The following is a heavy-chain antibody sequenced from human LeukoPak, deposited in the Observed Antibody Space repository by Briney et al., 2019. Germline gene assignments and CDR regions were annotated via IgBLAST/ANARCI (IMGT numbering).Heavy chain of an antibody. CDR3: AAGRIYDSSTNAFDI. Sequence: PGGSLRLSCAASGFTFSIYEMTWVRQAPGNGLEWVSYISDSIIAMYYADSVKGRVTISRDNAKHSLYLQMNSLRAEDTAIYYCAAGRIYDSSTNAFDIWGQGTTVPVSS. V-gene: IGHV3-48*03. D-gene: IGHD3-22*01. CDR2: ISDSIIAM. J-gene: IGHJ3*02. CDR1: GFTFSIYE.